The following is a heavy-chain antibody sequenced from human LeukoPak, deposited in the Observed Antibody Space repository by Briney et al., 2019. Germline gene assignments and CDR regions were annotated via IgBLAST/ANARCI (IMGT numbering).Heavy chain of an antibody. D-gene: IGHD6-19*01. CDR1: GFTFSSYE. J-gene: IGHJ4*02. CDR2: ISSSGSTI. Sequence: GGSLRLSCAASGFTFSSYEMNWVRQAPGKGLEWVSYISSSGSTIYYADSVKGRFTISRDNAKNSLYLQMNSLRAEDTAVYYCARQGSGWYLYFDYWGQGTLATVSS. V-gene: IGHV3-48*03. CDR3: ARQGSGWYLYFDY.